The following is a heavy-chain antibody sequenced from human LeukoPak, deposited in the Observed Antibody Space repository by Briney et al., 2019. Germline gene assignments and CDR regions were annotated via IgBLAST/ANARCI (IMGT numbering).Heavy chain of an antibody. Sequence: GGSLRLSCAASGFTFSSYGMHWVRQAPGKGLEWVAFIRYDGSNKYYADSVKGRFTISRDNSKNTLYLQMNSLRAEDTAVYYCAKATTPYCSSTSCYPPDYWSQGTLVTVSS. D-gene: IGHD2-2*01. CDR1: GFTFSSYG. CDR3: AKATTPYCSSTSCYPPDY. CDR2: IRYDGSNK. J-gene: IGHJ4*02. V-gene: IGHV3-30*02.